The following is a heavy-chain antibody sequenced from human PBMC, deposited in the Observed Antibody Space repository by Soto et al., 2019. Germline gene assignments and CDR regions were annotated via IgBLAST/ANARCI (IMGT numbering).Heavy chain of an antibody. CDR1: GYTFTSYG. CDR3: ARFVHYDSRGYYFDY. Sequence: ASVKVSCKASGYTFTSYGISWVRQAPGQGLEWMGWISAYNGNTNYAQKLQGRVTMTTDTSTSTAYMELRSLRSDDTVVYCGARFVHYDSRGYYFDYWGQGTLVTVSS. V-gene: IGHV1-18*01. J-gene: IGHJ4*02. D-gene: IGHD3-22*01. CDR2: ISAYNGNT.